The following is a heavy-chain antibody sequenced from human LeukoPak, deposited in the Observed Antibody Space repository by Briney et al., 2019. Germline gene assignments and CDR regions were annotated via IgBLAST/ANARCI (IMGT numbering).Heavy chain of an antibody. CDR3: ARAFPAASVYYYYYYMDV. J-gene: IGHJ6*03. CDR1: GFAFSDYN. CDR2: ISSTGTYI. Sequence: GGSLRLSCAASGFAFSDYNMNWVRQAPGKGLEWVSSISSTGTYIYYADSVKGRFTVSRDDAMNSLYLQMNSLRAEDTAVYYCARAFPAASVYYYYYYMDVWGKGTTVTVSS. V-gene: IGHV3-21*01. D-gene: IGHD2-2*01.